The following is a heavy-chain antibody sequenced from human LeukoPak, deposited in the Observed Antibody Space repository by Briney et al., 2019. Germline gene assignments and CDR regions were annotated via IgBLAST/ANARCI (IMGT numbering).Heavy chain of an antibody. CDR1: GGSFSGYY. Sequence: PSETLSLTCAVYGGSFSGYYWSWIRQPPGKGLEWIGEINHSGSTNYNPSLKSRVTISVDTSKNQFSLKLSSVTAADTAAYYCARGQLTGYYYMDVWGKGTTVTVSS. CDR2: INHSGST. D-gene: IGHD1-1*01. V-gene: IGHV4-34*01. CDR3: ARGQLTGYYYMDV. J-gene: IGHJ6*03.